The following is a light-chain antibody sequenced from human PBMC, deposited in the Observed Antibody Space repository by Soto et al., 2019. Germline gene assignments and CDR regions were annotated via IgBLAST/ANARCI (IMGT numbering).Light chain of an antibody. Sequence: IQMTKSPTSVSASAGETVTITCRASQDISSYLAWYQQKPGRAPKLLIYTASSLQSGVPSRFSGSGSGTDFTLTISSLQPEDFATYYCQQCYSTPQTFGQGTRLEIK. V-gene: IGKV1-12*01. J-gene: IGKJ5*01. CDR3: QQCYSTPQT. CDR2: TAS. CDR1: QDISSY.